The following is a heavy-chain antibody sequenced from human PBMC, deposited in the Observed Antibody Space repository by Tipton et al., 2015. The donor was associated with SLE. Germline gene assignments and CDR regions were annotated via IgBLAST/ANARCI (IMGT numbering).Heavy chain of an antibody. V-gene: IGHV3-30*04. D-gene: IGHD3-10*01. CDR2: ISNDGSDK. CDR3: ARVSYYGSGSYLVIDY. CDR1: GFTFSSFA. Sequence: SLRLSCAASGFTFSSFAMHWVRQAPGKGLEWVAVISNDGSDKYYADSVKGRFTISRDNSRNTLYLQMNSLNSEDTALYYCARVSYYGSGSYLVIDYWGQGTLVTVPS. J-gene: IGHJ4*02.